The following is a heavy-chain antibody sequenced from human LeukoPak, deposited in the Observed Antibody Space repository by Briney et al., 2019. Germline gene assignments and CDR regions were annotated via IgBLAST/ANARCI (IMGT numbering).Heavy chain of an antibody. CDR2: ISSSSSYI. D-gene: IGHD1-26*01. J-gene: IGHJ4*02. Sequence: PGGSLRLSCAASGFTFSSYSMNWVRQAPGKGLEWVSSISSSSSYIYYADSVKGRFTISRDNAKNSLYLQMNSLRAEDTAVYYCAKGGRASGSYYYFDYWGQGTLVTVSS. CDR3: AKGGRASGSYYYFDY. V-gene: IGHV3-21*04. CDR1: GFTFSSYS.